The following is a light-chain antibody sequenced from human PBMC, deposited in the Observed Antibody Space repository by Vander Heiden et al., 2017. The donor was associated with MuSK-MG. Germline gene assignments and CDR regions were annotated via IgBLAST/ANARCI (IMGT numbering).Light chain of an antibody. Sequence: SSEVTQGPAVSVALGQTVRITCQGDGLRSSYASWYQQKPGKAPVLVLYGSNDRPAGSPDRFSGSTSGNTASLTITGAQAEDEADYYCNCRDTRGNHSFVGGTKLTVL. CDR1: GLRSSY. V-gene: IGLV3-19*01. CDR3: NCRDTRGNHS. CDR2: GSN. J-gene: IGLJ2*01.